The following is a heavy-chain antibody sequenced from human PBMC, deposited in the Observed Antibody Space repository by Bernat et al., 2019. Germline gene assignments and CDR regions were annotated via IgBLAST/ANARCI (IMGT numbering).Heavy chain of an antibody. CDR3: ARGNDYFGMDV. CDR2: IYTSGST. CDR1: GGSISSGSYY. V-gene: IGHV4-61*02. Sequence: QVQLQESGPGLVKPSQTLSLTCTVSGGSISSGSYYWSWIRQSAGKGLEWIGRIYTSGSTNYNPSLKSRVTMSVDTSKKQVSLKLNSVTAADTAVYYCARGNDYFGMDVWGLGTTVTVSS. J-gene: IGHJ6*02.